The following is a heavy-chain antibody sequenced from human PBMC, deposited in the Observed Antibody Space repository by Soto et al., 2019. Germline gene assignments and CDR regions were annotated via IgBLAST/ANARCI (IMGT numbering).Heavy chain of an antibody. Sequence: GGPLRLSGAASGFTFSSYGMHWVRQAPGKGLEWVAVISYDGSNKYYADSVKGRFTISRDNSKNTLYVQMNSLRAEDTAVYYCASRVPAGTYGAPYFQHWGQGTLVTVSS. V-gene: IGHV3-30*03. CDR3: ASRVPAGTYGAPYFQH. CDR1: GFTFSSYG. J-gene: IGHJ1*01. D-gene: IGHD6-13*01. CDR2: ISYDGSNK.